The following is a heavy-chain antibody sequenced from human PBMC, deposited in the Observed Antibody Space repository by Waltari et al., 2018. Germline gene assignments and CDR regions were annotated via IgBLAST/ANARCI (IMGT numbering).Heavy chain of an antibody. CDR3: ARSSADNTGGYYFDAAVY. J-gene: IGHJ4*02. CDR1: GGTLSNYA. CDR2: ISPISGSV. Sequence: QVHLVQSGAEVKKPGSSVKVSCTASGGTLSNYAITWVRQAPGQGLEWMGGISPISGSVDYAQKFQDRVTITADESTVTAYMELSSLRSDDTAIYYCARSSADNTGGYYFDAAVYWGQGTPVTVSS. V-gene: IGHV1-69*01. D-gene: IGHD3-3*01.